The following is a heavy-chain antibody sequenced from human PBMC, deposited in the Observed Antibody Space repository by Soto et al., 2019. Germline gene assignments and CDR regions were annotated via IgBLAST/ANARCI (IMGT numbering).Heavy chain of an antibody. CDR2: ISSNGGST. CDR1: GFTFSSYA. CDR3: ARGARGAVAGTYSFDY. D-gene: IGHD6-19*01. Sequence: EVQLVESGGGLVQPGGSLRLSCAASGFTFSSYAMYWVRQAPGKGLEYVSAISSNGGSTSYANSVKGRFTISRDNSENTLYLQMGSLRAEDMAVYYCARGARGAVAGTYSFDYWGQGTLVTVSS. J-gene: IGHJ4*02. V-gene: IGHV3-64*01.